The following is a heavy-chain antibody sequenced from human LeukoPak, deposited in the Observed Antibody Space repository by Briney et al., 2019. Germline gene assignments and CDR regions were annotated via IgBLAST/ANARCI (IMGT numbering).Heavy chain of an antibody. D-gene: IGHD3-22*01. Sequence: SETLSLTCSVSGAYISSSSYFWGRIRQSPGRGLDWIGTISYTGTTHYNPSFQSRVTVCVDMYNTVVPQREPAVTGEDAAYRLNYFDSRVPQWGQGILVSVSS. J-gene: IGHJ4*02. CDR1: GAYISSSSYF. V-gene: IGHV4-39*01. CDR2: ISYTGTT. CDR3: YFDSRVPQ.